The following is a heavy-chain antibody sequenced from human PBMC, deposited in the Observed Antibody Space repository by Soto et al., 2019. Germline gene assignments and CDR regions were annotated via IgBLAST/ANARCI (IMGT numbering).Heavy chain of an antibody. CDR1: GGSVSSGAYY. Sequence: QVQLQESGPGLVKPSQTLSLTCTVSGGSVSSGAYYWNWIRQHPGKGLEWIGHIYYSGSTYYNPSLQSRVTISVDTSKNQFSLNLRSVTAAATAVYYCARDAGNSGGPGAFDYLGQGTLVTVSS. D-gene: IGHD4-17*01. CDR3: ARDAGNSGGPGAFDY. CDR2: IYYSGST. J-gene: IGHJ4*02. V-gene: IGHV4-31*03.